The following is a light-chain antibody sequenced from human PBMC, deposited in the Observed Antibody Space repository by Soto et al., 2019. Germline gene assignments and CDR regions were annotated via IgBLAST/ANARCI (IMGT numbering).Light chain of an antibody. CDR3: QQYDDLPIT. CDR1: QSSSSW. CDR2: DAS. Sequence: DIQMTQSPSTLSVSVGDRVTITCRASQSSSSWLAWYQQKPGRAPKLLIYDASSLESGVPSRFSGSGSGTEFTLTISSLQPEDVATYYCQQYDDLPITFGQGTRLEI. J-gene: IGKJ5*01. V-gene: IGKV1-5*01.